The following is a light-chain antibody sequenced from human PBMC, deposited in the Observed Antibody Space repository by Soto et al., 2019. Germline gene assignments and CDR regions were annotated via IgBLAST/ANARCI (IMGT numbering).Light chain of an antibody. CDR1: SXDVGGYKY. CDR2: DVS. CDR3: CSYTGSYTLV. Sequence: QSALTQPRSVSGSPGQSVTISCAGTSXDVGGYKYVSWYQQHPGKDPKVMIYDVSKRPSGVPDRFSGSKSGNTASLTISGLQAEDEADYYCCSYTGSYTLVFGTGTKVTVL. V-gene: IGLV2-11*01. J-gene: IGLJ1*01.